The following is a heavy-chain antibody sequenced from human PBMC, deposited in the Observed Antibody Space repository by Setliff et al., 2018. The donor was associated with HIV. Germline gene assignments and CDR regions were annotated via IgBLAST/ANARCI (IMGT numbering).Heavy chain of an antibody. J-gene: IGHJ3*02. CDR3: ARDPFMATIRYAFDI. Sequence: SETLSLTCTVSGGSISSYYWSWIRQPPGKGLEWIGYIYYSGSTNYNPSLKSRVTISVDTSKNQFSLKLSSVTAADTAVYYCARDPFMATIRYAFDIWGQGTMVTVSS. CDR2: IYYSGST. V-gene: IGHV4-59*01. CDR1: GGSISSYY. D-gene: IGHD5-12*01.